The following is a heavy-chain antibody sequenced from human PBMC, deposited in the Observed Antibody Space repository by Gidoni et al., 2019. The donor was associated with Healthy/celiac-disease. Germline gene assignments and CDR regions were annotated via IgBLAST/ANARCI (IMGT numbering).Heavy chain of an antibody. D-gene: IGHD3-3*01. CDR2: ISGSGGST. Sequence: EVQLLESGGGLVQPGGSLRPSCPASGFTFSRYAMSWVRQAPGKGLGWVSAISGSGGSTYYADSVKGRFTISRDNSKNTLYLQMNSLRAEDTAVYYCAKLGATVRFLEWFSDYWGQGTLVTVSS. V-gene: IGHV3-23*01. CDR1: GFTFSRYA. J-gene: IGHJ4*02. CDR3: AKLGATVRFLEWFSDY.